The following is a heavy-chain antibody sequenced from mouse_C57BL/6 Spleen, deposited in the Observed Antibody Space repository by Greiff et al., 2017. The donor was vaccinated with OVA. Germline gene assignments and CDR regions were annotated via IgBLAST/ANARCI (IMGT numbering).Heavy chain of an antibody. Sequence: VQLQQSDAELVQPGASVKISCKASGYTFTDHTIHWMKQRPEQGLEWIGYIYPRDGSTKYNEKFKGKATLTADKTSSTAYMQLNSLTSEDSAVYFCAFITTVVDWYFDVWGTGTTVTVSS. CDR3: AFITTVVDWYFDV. J-gene: IGHJ1*03. CDR2: IYPRDGST. V-gene: IGHV1-78*01. CDR1: GYTFTDHT. D-gene: IGHD1-1*01.